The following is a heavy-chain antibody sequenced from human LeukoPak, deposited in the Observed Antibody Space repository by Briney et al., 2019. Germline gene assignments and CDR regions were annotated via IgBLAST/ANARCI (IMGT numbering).Heavy chain of an antibody. CDR1: GFTFSGYS. J-gene: IGHJ4*02. V-gene: IGHV3-48*02. D-gene: IGHD3-10*01. CDR2: IGSSSGTI. CDR3: ARDQSYSFDY. Sequence: RGSPRLSCAASGFTFSGYSMNWVRQAPGKGLEWVSYIGSSSGTIKYADSVKGRFTISRDNAKNSLYLQMNSLRDEDTAVYYCARDQSYSFDYWGQGNLVSVSS.